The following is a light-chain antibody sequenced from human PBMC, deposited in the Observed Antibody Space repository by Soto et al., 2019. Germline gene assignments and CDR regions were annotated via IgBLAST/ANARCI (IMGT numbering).Light chain of an antibody. CDR1: SSNLGINT. CDR3: GARDESLNGYV. CDR2: TDN. V-gene: IGLV1-44*01. J-gene: IGLJ1*01. Sequence: VLTQPPSASGTPGQRVTISCSGGSSNLGINTVNWYQQLPGTAPKVLIFTDNERPSGLPDRFSASKSRTSASPAINGLEFGDEADYYCGARDESLNGYVFGTGTKVTAL.